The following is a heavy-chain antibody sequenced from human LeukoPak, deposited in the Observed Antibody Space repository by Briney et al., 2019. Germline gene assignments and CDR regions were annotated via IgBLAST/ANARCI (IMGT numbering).Heavy chain of an antibody. D-gene: IGHD3-3*01. J-gene: IGHJ6*03. CDR2: ISSSSSTI. V-gene: IGHV3-48*01. Sequence: GGSLRLSCAASGFTFSSYSMNWVRQAPGKGLEWVSYISSSSSTIYYADSVKGRFTISRDNAKNSLYLQMNSLRAEDTAVYYCARAKSIFGVVKYMDVWGXXTTVTVSS. CDR1: GFTFSSYS. CDR3: ARAKSIFGVVKYMDV.